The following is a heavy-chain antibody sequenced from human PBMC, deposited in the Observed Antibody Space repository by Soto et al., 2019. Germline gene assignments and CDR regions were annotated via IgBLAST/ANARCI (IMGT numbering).Heavy chain of an antibody. CDR3: TIGSWSGEVFDI. J-gene: IGHJ3*02. CDR1: GGTFSTYS. D-gene: IGHD2-21*01. V-gene: IGHV1-69*02. CDR2: IIPMLGIR. Sequence: QVQLVQSGAEVKKPGSSVKVSCKDSGGTFSTYSMFWVRQAPGQGLEWMGRIIPMLGIRNYAQRFQDRVTIAAEKSTATAHTELSSLRSEDTALYYCTIGSWSGEVFDIWGQGTMVTVSS.